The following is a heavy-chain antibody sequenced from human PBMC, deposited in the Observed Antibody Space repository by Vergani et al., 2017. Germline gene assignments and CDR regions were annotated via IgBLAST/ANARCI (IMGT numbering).Heavy chain of an antibody. CDR3: AKDRYDSSGYSYYFDY. V-gene: IGHV3-30*18. CDR2: ISYDGSNK. J-gene: IGHJ4*02. D-gene: IGHD3-22*01. Sequence: VQLLESGGGLVQPGGSLRLSCAASGFTFSSYGMHGVRQAPGKGLEWVAVISYDGSNKYYTDSVKGRFTISRDNSKNTLYLQMNSLRAEDTAVYYCAKDRYDSSGYSYYFDYWGQGTLVTVSS. CDR1: GFTFSSYG.